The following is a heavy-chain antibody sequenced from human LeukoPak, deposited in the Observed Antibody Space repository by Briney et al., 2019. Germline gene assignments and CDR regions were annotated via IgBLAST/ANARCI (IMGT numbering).Heavy chain of an antibody. D-gene: IGHD1-1*01. CDR3: AKDRRVGDRGRGWNDYYFDY. J-gene: IGHJ4*02. Sequence: GRSLRLSCAASGFIFSSYGMHWVRQAPGKGLEWVAVISYDGSNKYYADSVKGRFTISRDNSKNTLYLQINSLRAEDTAVYYGAKDRRVGDRGRGWNDYYFDYWGQGTLVTVSS. CDR1: GFIFSSYG. CDR2: ISYDGSNK. V-gene: IGHV3-30*18.